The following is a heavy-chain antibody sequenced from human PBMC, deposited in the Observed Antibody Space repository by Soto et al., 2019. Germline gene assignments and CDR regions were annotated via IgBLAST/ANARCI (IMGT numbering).Heavy chain of an antibody. CDR3: AAACVGCGGFNYYGMDV. D-gene: IGHD2-21*01. V-gene: IGHV4-31*03. J-gene: IGHJ6*02. CDR2: IYYSGST. Sequence: QVQLQESGPGLVKPSQTLSLTCTVSGGSISSGGYYWSWIRQHPGKGLEWIGYIYYSGSTYYNPXPRSRVTLPVAXSXNXXSLQLGSVTAADTAVYYCAAACVGCGGFNYYGMDVWGQGTTVTVSS. CDR1: GGSISSGGYY.